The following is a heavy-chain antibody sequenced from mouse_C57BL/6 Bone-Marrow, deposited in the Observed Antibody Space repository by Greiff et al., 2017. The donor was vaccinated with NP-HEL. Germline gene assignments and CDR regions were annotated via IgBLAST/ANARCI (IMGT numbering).Heavy chain of an antibody. CDR2: IYPGDGDT. CDR1: GYAFSSSW. CDR3: ARSVDYYGSSYNGYFDV. D-gene: IGHD1-1*01. V-gene: IGHV1-82*01. J-gene: IGHJ1*03. Sequence: QVQLKESGPELVKPGASVKISCKASGYAFSSSWMNRVKQRPGKGLEWIGRIYPGDGDTNYNGKFKGKATLTADKSSSTAYMQLSSLTSEDSAVYFCARSVDYYGSSYNGYFDVWGTGTTVTVSS.